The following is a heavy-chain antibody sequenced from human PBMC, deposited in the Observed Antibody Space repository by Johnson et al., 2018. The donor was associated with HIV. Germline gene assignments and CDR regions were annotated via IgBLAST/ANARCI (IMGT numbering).Heavy chain of an antibody. Sequence: QVQLVESGGGLIQPGGYLRLSCVVSGFTFSSNGMHWVRQAPGKGLEWVEFIRFDGSSKYYADSVKGRFTISRDNPKNKLYLQMNSLRAEDTAVYYCAAPDIVVVVALEGDAFDIWGQGTMVTVSS. V-gene: IGHV3-30*02. CDR2: IRFDGSSK. CDR1: GFTFSSNG. J-gene: IGHJ3*02. CDR3: AAPDIVVVVALEGDAFDI. D-gene: IGHD2-15*01.